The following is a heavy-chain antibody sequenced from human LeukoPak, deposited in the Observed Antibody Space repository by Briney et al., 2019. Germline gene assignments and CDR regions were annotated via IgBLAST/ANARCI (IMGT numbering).Heavy chain of an antibody. D-gene: IGHD3-9*01. V-gene: IGHV3-23*01. Sequence: GGSLRLSCAASGFTFSSYAMSWVRQAPGKGLEWVSAISGSGGSTYYADSVKGRLTISRDNSKNTLYLQMNSLRAEDTAVYYCAKDRRYFDWLFPGGFDYWGQGTLVTVSS. CDR3: AKDRRYFDWLFPGGFDY. J-gene: IGHJ4*02. CDR2: ISGSGGST. CDR1: GFTFSSYA.